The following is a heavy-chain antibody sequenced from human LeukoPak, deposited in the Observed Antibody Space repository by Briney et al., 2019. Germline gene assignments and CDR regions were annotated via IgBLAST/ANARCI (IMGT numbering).Heavy chain of an antibody. V-gene: IGHV3-48*04. CDR1: GFTFSSYS. CDR2: ISSSSRTI. J-gene: IGHJ4*02. D-gene: IGHD4-17*01. CDR3: ARTLTTTYS. Sequence: GGSLRLFCAASGFTFSSYSMNWVRQAPGKGLEWVSYISSSSRTIYYADSVKGRFTISRDNAKNSLYLQMNSLRVEDTAVYYCARTLTTTYSWGQGTLVTVSS.